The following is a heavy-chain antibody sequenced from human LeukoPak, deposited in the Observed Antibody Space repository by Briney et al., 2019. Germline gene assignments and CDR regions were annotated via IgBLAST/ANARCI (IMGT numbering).Heavy chain of an antibody. Sequence: GGSLRLSCAASGFTFSSYGMHWVRQAPGKGLEWVAVISYDGSNKYYADSVKGRFTISRDNSKNTLYLQMNSLRAEDTAVYYCAKETYCSGGSCYSHRVPNWFDPWGQGTLVTVSS. J-gene: IGHJ5*02. D-gene: IGHD2-15*01. CDR3: AKETYCSGGSCYSHRVPNWFDP. CDR2: ISYDGSNK. CDR1: GFTFSSYG. V-gene: IGHV3-30*18.